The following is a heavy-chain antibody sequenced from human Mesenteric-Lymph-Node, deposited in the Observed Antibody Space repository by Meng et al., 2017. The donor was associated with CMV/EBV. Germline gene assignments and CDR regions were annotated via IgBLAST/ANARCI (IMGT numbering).Heavy chain of an antibody. J-gene: IGHJ4*02. CDR3: AREGAGYCSSTSCYYDY. CDR2: INPNSGGT. CDR1: GYTFTGYY. V-gene: IGHV1-2*02. Sequence: ASVKVSCKASGYTFTGYYMHWVRQAPGQGLEWMGWINPNSGGTNYAQKFQGRVTMTRDTSISTAYMELSRLRSDDTAVYYCAREGAGYCSSTSCYYDYWGQGTLVTVSS. D-gene: IGHD2-2*01.